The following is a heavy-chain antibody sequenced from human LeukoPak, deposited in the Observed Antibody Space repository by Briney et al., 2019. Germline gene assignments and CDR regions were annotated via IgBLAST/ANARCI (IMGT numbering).Heavy chain of an antibody. Sequence: ASVKVSCKASGYTFTSYGISWVRQAPGQGLEWMGWISAYNGNTNYAQKLQGRVTMTTDTSTSTAYMELRSLRSDDPAVYYCARDREDIVVVPAASNAFDIWGQGTMVTVSS. CDR2: ISAYNGNT. J-gene: IGHJ3*02. CDR3: ARDREDIVVVPAASNAFDI. D-gene: IGHD2-2*01. CDR1: GYTFTSYG. V-gene: IGHV1-18*01.